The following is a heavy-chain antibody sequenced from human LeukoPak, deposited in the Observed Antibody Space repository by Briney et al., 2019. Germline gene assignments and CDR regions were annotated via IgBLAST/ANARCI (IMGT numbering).Heavy chain of an antibody. J-gene: IGHJ4*02. CDR3: ARPPYGDYAFDY. CDR2: INPNSGGT. CDR1: GYTFTGYY. V-gene: IGHV1-2*02. Sequence: ASVKISCKASGYTFTGYYMHWVRQAPGQGLEWMGWINPNSGGTNYAQKFQGRVTMTRDTSISTAYMELSRLRSDDTAVYYCARPPYGDYAFDYWGQGTLVTVSS. D-gene: IGHD4-17*01.